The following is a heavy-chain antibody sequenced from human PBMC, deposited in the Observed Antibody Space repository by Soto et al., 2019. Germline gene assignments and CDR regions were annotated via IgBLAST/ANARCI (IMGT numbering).Heavy chain of an antibody. CDR2: IYYSGST. Sequence: SETLSLTCTVSGGSISSSSYYWGWIRQPPGKGLEWIGSIYYSGSTYYNPSLKSRVTISVDTSKNQFSLKLSSVTAADTAVYYCARLRLAAAPAGYYGMDVWGQGTTVS. J-gene: IGHJ6*02. D-gene: IGHD6-13*01. CDR3: ARLRLAAAPAGYYGMDV. V-gene: IGHV4-39*01. CDR1: GGSISSSSYY.